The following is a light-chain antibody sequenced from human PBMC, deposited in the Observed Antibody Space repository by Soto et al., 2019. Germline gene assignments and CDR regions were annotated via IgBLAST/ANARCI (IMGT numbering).Light chain of an antibody. CDR1: SSDVGSYNL. V-gene: IGLV2-23*01. CDR3: CSYAGSSTWV. CDR2: EGS. Sequence: QSASVSGSPGQSITISCTGTSSDVGSYNLVSWYQQHPGKAPKLMIYEGSKRPSGVSNRFSGSKSGNTASLTISGLQAEDEADYYCCSYAGSSTWVFGGGTKLTVL. J-gene: IGLJ3*02.